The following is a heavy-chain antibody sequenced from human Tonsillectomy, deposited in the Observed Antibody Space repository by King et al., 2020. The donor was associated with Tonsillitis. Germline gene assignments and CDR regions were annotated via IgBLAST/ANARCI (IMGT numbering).Heavy chain of an antibody. CDR1: GGSISSGGYY. D-gene: IGHD5-24*01. CDR2: IYYSGST. CDR3: ARDFTGGYNYWNAFDI. V-gene: IGHV4-31*03. J-gene: IGHJ3*02. Sequence: QLQESGPGLVKPSQTLSLTCTVSGGSISSGGYYWSWLRQHPGKGLEWIGYIYYSGSTYYNPSLKSRVTISVDTSKNQFSLKLSSVTAADTAVYYCARDFTGGYNYWNAFDIWGQGTMVTVSS.